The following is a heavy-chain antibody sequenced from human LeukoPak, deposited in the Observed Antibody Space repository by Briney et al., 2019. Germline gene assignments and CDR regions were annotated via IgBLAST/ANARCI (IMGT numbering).Heavy chain of an antibody. Sequence: SETLSLTCTVSGGSISSGDYYWSWIRQPPGKGLEWIGYIYYSGRTYYNPSLKSRVTISVDTSKNQFSLKLSSVTAADTAVYYCARFNRIAVAGDYWGQGTLVTVSS. CDR3: ARFNRIAVAGDY. J-gene: IGHJ4*02. D-gene: IGHD6-19*01. CDR2: IYYSGRT. CDR1: GGSISSGDYY. V-gene: IGHV4-30-4*01.